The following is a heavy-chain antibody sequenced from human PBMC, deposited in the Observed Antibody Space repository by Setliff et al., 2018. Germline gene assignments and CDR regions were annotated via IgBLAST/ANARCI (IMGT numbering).Heavy chain of an antibody. Sequence: PSETLSLTCTVSGGSISSSSYYWGWIRQPPGKGLEWIGTIYYTGNTYYNPSLKSRVTISVDTSKNQFSLNLSSVTAADTAIYYCARVVPLGGTDRWGQGTLVTGSS. D-gene: IGHD1-1*01. J-gene: IGHJ5*02. CDR2: IYYTGNT. CDR3: ARVVPLGGTDR. CDR1: GGSISSSSYY. V-gene: IGHV4-39*07.